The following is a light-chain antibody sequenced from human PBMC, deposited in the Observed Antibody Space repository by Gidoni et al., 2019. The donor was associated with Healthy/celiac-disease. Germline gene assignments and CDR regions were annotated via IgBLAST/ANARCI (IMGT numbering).Light chain of an antibody. CDR2: DAS. V-gene: IGKV3-11*01. CDR3: QQRSNWPPT. J-gene: IGKJ5*01. CDR1: QRVSSY. Sequence: EIVFTKSPATMSLSPGERAPLSCRASQRVSSYLAWCQQKPGQAPRLLIYDASKRATGIPARFSGSGSGTDFTLTINSLEPEDFAVYYCQQRSNWPPTCGQETRLEIK.